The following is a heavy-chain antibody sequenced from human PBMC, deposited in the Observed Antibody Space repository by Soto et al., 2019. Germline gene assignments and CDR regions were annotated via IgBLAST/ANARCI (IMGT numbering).Heavy chain of an antibody. CDR1: GGTFSSYT. J-gene: IGHJ4*02. V-gene: IGHV1-69*04. CDR2: IIPILGIA. CDR3: ARDQGGAYYYDSSGYYYYFDY. D-gene: IGHD3-22*01. Sequence: SVKVSCKASGGTFSSYTISWVRQAPGQGLEWMGRIIPILGIANYAQKFQGRVTITADKSTSTAYMELSSLRSEDTAVYYCARDQGGAYYYDSSGYYYYFDYWGQGTLVTVSS.